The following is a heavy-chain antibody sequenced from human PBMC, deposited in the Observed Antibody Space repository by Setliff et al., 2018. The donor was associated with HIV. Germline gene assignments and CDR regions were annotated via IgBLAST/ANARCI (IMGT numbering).Heavy chain of an antibody. CDR3: VRGVQSPPHYSYYYMDV. CDR2: IIPILGVA. V-gene: IGHV1-69*02. D-gene: IGHD3-3*01. CDR1: RSTFNSHT. J-gene: IGHJ6*03. Sequence: SVKVSCKASRSTFNSHTINWVRQAPGQGLDWMGRIIPILGVANYAQRFQGKVTITADKSTSTGYMELTSLRFDDTAMYYCVRGVQSPPHYSYYYMDVWGEGTMVTVSS.